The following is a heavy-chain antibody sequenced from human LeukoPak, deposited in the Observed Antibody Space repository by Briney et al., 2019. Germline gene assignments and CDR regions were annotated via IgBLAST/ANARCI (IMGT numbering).Heavy chain of an antibody. D-gene: IGHD2-21*02. J-gene: IGHJ4*02. CDR2: INSSGGST. CDR3: ARAQPRSQPLLSLLFDY. Sequence: ASVKVSCKASGYTFTSYYMHWVRQAPGQGLEWMGIINSSGGSTSYAQKFQGRVTMTRDTSTSTVYMELSSLRSGDTAVYYCARAQPRSQPLLSLLFDYWGQGTLVTVSS. CDR1: GYTFTSYY. V-gene: IGHV1-46*01.